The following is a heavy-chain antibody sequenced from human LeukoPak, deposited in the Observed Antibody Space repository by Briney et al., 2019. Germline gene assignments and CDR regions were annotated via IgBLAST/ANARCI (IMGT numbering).Heavy chain of an antibody. CDR2: ITRSSSYT. Sequence: GGSLRLSCAASGFTFSSYAMSWVRQAPGKGLEWVSSITRSSSYTYYADSVKGRFTISRDNAKNSLDLQMNSLSAEDTAIYYCARHQGGDTSRTFDIWGQGTMVTVSS. J-gene: IGHJ3*02. V-gene: IGHV3-21*01. CDR1: GFTFSSYA. D-gene: IGHD2-21*01. CDR3: ARHQGGDTSRTFDI.